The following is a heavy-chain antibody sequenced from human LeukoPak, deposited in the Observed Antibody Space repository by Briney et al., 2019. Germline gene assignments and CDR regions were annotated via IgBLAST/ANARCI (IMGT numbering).Heavy chain of an antibody. CDR2: ISSSSSTI. D-gene: IGHD3-16*01. V-gene: IGHV3-48*01. Sequence: PGGSLRLSCAASGVTFSTYSMNWVRQAPGKGLEWVSYISSSSSTIYSADSVKGRFTISRDNAKNSLYLQMNSLRAEDTAVYYCARGLSLDYWGQGTLVTVSS. CDR1: GVTFSTYS. CDR3: ARGLSLDY. J-gene: IGHJ4*02.